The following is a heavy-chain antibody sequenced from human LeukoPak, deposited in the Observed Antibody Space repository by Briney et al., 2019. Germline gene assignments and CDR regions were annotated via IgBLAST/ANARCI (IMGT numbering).Heavy chain of an antibody. Sequence: SQTLSLTCAVYGGSFSGYYWSWIRQPPGKGLEWIGEINHSGSTNYNPSLKSRVTISVDTSKNQFSLKLSSVTAADTAVYYCARGRRSSRRYWFDPWGQGTLVTVSS. CDR2: INHSGST. J-gene: IGHJ5*02. D-gene: IGHD6-13*01. CDR1: GGSFSGYY. V-gene: IGHV4-34*01. CDR3: ARGRRSSRRYWFDP.